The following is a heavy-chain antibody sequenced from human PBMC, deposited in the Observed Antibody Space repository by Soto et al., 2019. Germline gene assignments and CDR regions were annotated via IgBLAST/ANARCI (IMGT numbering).Heavy chain of an antibody. CDR1: GFTFSSYS. D-gene: IGHD7-27*01. CDR2: ISSISSYI. CDR3: ARDASGDHYFDY. V-gene: IGHV3-21*01. J-gene: IGHJ4*02. Sequence: GGSLRLSCAASGFTFSSYSMNWVRQATGKGLEWVSSISSISSYIYYADSVKGRFIISRDNAKNSLYLQMTSLRAEDTAVYYSARDASGDHYFDYWGQGTLVTVSS.